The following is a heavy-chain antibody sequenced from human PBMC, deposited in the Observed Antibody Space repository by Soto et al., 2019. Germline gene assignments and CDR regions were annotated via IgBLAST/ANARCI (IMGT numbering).Heavy chain of an antibody. D-gene: IGHD7-27*01. V-gene: IGHV4-30-4*01. CDR1: AGSIRSGDYY. CDR3: AGELGTFYFDH. Sequence: QVQLQESGPGLVKPSQTLSLTCAVSAGSIRSGDYYWTWIRQPPGKGLEWIGYIVHSGSAYYNPSLKSRATLSIDTPNTQFSLKMTSATAADTAVYYCAGELGTFYFDHWGQGTLVTVSS. CDR2: IVHSGSA. J-gene: IGHJ4*02.